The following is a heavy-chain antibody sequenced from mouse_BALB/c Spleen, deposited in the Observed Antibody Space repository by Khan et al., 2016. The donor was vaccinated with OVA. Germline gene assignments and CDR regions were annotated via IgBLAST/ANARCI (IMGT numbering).Heavy chain of an antibody. Sequence: EVQLQESGGGLVQPGGSMKLSCVASGFTFSNYWMNWVRQSPEKGLEWVAEIRLESDDYVTPYAESVKGRFTILRDDSKSSVYQQMNNLRAEDTGIYYCWLVLWGQGTTLTVSS. CDR3: WLVL. V-gene: IGHV6-6*02. CDR2: IRLESDDYVT. D-gene: IGHD2-2*01. J-gene: IGHJ2*01. CDR1: GFTFSNYW.